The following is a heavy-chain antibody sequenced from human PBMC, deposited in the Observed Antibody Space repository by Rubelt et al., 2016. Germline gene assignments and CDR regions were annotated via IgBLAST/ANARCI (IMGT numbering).Heavy chain of an antibody. J-gene: IGHJ4*02. D-gene: IGHD3-10*01. CDR1: GGTFSSYA. CDR3: AREVDGSIDY. Sequence: QVQLEQSGAEVKKPGSSVKVSCKASGGTFSSYAINWVRQAPGQGLEWMGGIIPIFDTVNYAQKFQARVTITADETTGTAYTELKSLASEDTAVYYCAREVDGSIDYWGQGTLVTVSS. V-gene: IGHV1-69*01. CDR2: IIPIFDTV.